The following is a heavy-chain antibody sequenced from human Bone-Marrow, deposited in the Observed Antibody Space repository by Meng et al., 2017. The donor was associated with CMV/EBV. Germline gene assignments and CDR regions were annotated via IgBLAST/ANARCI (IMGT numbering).Heavy chain of an antibody. Sequence: SETLSLTCTVSGGSISSYYWSWIRQPPGKGLEWIGYIYYSGSTNYNPSLKSRVTISVDTSKNQFSLKLSSVTAADTAVYYCARTRITIFGVVIGFDWFDHWGQGTLVTFPS. D-gene: IGHD3-3*01. CDR3: ARTRITIFGVVIGFDWFDH. V-gene: IGHV4-59*08. J-gene: IGHJ5*02. CDR1: GGSISSYY. CDR2: IYYSGST.